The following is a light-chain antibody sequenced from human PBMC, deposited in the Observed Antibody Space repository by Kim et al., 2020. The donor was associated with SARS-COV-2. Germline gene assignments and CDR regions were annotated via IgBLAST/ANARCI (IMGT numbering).Light chain of an antibody. CDR3: LQHNTYPFT. Sequence: SACVGDIIPITCRASQVISNYFVWFQQKPGKVPKRLIYAASNLQSVVPSKFSGSGSGTEFILTISRLQSEDFATYYCLQHNTYPFTFGQGTKLEIK. J-gene: IGKJ2*01. CDR2: AAS. V-gene: IGKV1-17*03. CDR1: QVISNY.